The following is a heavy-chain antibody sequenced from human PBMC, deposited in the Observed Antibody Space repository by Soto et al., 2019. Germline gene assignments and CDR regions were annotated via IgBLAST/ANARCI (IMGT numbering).Heavy chain of an antibody. Sequence: GGSLRLSCAASGFTFSSYGMHWVRQAPGKGLEWVAVIWYDGSNKYYADSVKGRFTISRDNSKNTLYLQMNSLRAEDTAVYYCARGIAAAGTRLDYWGQGTLVTVSS. D-gene: IGHD6-13*01. V-gene: IGHV3-33*01. J-gene: IGHJ4*02. CDR2: IWYDGSNK. CDR3: ARGIAAAGTRLDY. CDR1: GFTFSSYG.